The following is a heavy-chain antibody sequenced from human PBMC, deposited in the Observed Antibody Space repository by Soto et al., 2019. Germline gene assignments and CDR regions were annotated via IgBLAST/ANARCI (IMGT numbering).Heavy chain of an antibody. D-gene: IGHD6-6*01. CDR3: ASDSSSSPFDY. CDR2: ISSSSSYI. CDR1: GFTFSSYS. V-gene: IGHV3-21*01. J-gene: IGHJ4*02. Sequence: GGSLRLSCAASGFTFSSYSMNWVRQAPGKGLEWVSSISSSSSYIYYADSVKGRFTISRDNAKNSLYLKMNSLRAEDTAVYYCASDSSSSPFDYWGQGTLVPVSS.